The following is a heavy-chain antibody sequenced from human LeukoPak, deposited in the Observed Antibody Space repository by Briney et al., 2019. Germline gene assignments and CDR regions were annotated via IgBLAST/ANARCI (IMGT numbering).Heavy chain of an antibody. CDR2: ISGSGGST. CDR3: AKDWDYYDSSGYTN. D-gene: IGHD3-22*01. Sequence: GGSLRLSCAASGFTVSNKYMSWVRQAPGKGLEWVSAISGSGGSTYYADSVKGRFTISRDNSKNTLYLQMNSLRAEDTAVYYCAKDWDYYDSSGYTNWGQGTLVTVSS. J-gene: IGHJ4*02. V-gene: IGHV3-23*01. CDR1: GFTVSNKY.